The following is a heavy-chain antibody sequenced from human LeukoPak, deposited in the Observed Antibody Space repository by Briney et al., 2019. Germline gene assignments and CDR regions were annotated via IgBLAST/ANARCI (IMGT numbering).Heavy chain of an antibody. CDR2: MNPNSGNT. D-gene: IGHD3-10*01. J-gene: IGHJ5*02. Sequence: ASVKVSCKASGYTFTSYDINWVRQATGQGLEWMGWMNPNSGNTGYAQKFQGRVTMTEDTSTDTAYMELSSLRSEDTAVYYCATADSYGSGSYWNWFDPWGQGTLVTVSS. CDR3: ATADSYGSGSYWNWFDP. CDR1: GYTFTSYD. V-gene: IGHV1-8*01.